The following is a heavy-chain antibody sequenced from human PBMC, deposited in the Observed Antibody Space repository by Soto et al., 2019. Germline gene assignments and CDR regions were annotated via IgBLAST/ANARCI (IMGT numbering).Heavy chain of an antibody. D-gene: IGHD4-4*01. CDR1: GGSISSYY. V-gene: IGHV4-59*08. CDR3: GSGPGAIVTRGYYYYYMDV. Sequence: SETLSLTCTVSGGSISSYYWSWIRQPPGKGLEWIGYIYYSGSTNYNPSLKSRVTISVDTSKNQFSLKLSSVTAADTAVYYCGSGPGAIVTRGYYYYYMDVWGKGSTVTVSS. CDR2: IYYSGST. J-gene: IGHJ6*03.